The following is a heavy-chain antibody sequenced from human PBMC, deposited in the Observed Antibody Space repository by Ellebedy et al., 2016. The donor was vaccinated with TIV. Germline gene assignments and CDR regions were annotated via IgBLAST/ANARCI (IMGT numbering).Heavy chain of an antibody. J-gene: IGHJ3*01. Sequence: PGGSLRLSCAASGFTFSSYWMHWVRQAPGKGLMWVSRINTDGSSTNYADSVKGRFTISRDNSKDTLYLQMNSLRAEDTAIYYCARDPVGVGPAFDVWGQGTMVTVSS. CDR2: INTDGSST. CDR1: GFTFSSYW. D-gene: IGHD4-23*01. V-gene: IGHV3-74*01. CDR3: ARDPVGVGPAFDV.